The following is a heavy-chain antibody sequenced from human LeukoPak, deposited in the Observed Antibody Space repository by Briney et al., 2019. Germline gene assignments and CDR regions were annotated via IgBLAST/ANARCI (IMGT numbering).Heavy chain of an antibody. D-gene: IGHD5-12*01. CDR1: GGSFSGYY. CDR2: INHSGST. J-gene: IGHJ6*03. V-gene: IGHV4-34*01. Sequence: SETLSLTCAVYGGSFSGYYWSWIRQPPGKGLEWIGEINHSGSTNYNPSLKSRVTISVDTSKNQFSLKLSSVTAADTAVYYCARHSRLRLGGYYYYYMDVWGKGTTVTISS. CDR3: ARHSRLRLGGYYYYYMDV.